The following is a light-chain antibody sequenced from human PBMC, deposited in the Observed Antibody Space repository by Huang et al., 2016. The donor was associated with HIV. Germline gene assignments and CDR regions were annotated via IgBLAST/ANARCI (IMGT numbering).Light chain of an antibody. Sequence: EIVMTQSPATLSVSPGERVTLSCRASQSVAKHFAWYQQKPGQAPRLLIYGASTRATGIPARFGGSGSGTEFTLTISSLQSEDFAVYYCHHYSNWPPTWTFGQGTKVEIK. CDR1: QSVAKH. CDR2: GAS. CDR3: HHYSNWPPTWT. V-gene: IGKV3-15*01. J-gene: IGKJ1*01.